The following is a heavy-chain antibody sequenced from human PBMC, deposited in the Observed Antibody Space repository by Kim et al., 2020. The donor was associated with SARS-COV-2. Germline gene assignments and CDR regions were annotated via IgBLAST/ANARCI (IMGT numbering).Heavy chain of an antibody. D-gene: IGHD3-10*01. CDR3: ARVHERIGEVLSIFDY. Sequence: ASVKVSCKASGYTFTNYGITWVRQAPGQGLEWMGWISADNGNTNYAQNLQGRVTMTTDTSTSTAYMELRSLRSDDTAVYYCARVHERIGEVLSIFDYWGQ. J-gene: IGHJ4*02. CDR1: GYTFTNYG. CDR2: ISADNGNT. V-gene: IGHV1-18*01.